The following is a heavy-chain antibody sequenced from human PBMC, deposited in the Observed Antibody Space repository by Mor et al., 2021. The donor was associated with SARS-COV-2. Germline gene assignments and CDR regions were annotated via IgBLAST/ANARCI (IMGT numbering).Heavy chain of an antibody. V-gene: IGHV3-21*01. CDR2: ISNSGTHI. D-gene: IGHD3-3*01. J-gene: IGHJ6*02. CDR3: ARVLRFLDWLPTNGMDL. Sequence: VSSISNSGTHINYTDSVVGRFTISRDNAKNSLYLQMSNLNAADTAVYFCARVLRFLDWLPTNGMDLWGQGTTVT.